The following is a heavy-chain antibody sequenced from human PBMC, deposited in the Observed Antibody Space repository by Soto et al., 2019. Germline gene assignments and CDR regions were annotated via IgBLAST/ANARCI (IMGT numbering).Heavy chain of an antibody. CDR2: ISNNGINK. CDR1: GFTFSSYT. J-gene: IGHJ4*02. D-gene: IGHD6-19*01. Sequence: QVQLVESGGGVVQPGRSLRLSCAASGFTFSSYTMYWVREGPGKGLEWVAGISNNGINKDYADSVKGRFIVSRDNSKNTRNLKINSRRRDDSAIYYCGREWSISVGAPGYWGQGTLVTVSS. CDR3: GREWSISVGAPGY. V-gene: IGHV3-30-3*01.